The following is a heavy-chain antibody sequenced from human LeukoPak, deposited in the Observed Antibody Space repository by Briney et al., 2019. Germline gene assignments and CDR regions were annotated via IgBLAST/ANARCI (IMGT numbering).Heavy chain of an antibody. CDR1: GGTFSSYA. D-gene: IGHD2-2*01. Sequence: SVKVSCKASGGTFSSYAIGWVRQAPGQGLEWMGRIIPILGIANYAQKFQGRVTITADKSTSTAYMELSSLRSEDTAVYYCARVYCSSTSCYENWFDPWGQGTLVTVSS. V-gene: IGHV1-69*04. CDR3: ARVYCSSTSCYENWFDP. J-gene: IGHJ5*02. CDR2: IIPILGIA.